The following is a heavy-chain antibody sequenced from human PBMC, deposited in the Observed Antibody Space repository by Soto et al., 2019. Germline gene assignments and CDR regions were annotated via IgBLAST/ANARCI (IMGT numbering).Heavy chain of an antibody. Sequence: QVQLQESGPGLVKPSETLSLTCTVSGGSIKNYYYSWIRQPAGKGLEWIGRIYTSGAAIYNPSHKSRVTMSVDTAKSQFSLNLSSVTVADTAVYYRERILSGYFSGDAFDIWGQGTLVSVSS. CDR2: IYTSGAA. CDR3: ERILSGYFSGDAFDI. J-gene: IGHJ3*02. CDR1: GGSIKNYY. V-gene: IGHV4-4*07. D-gene: IGHD2-2*03.